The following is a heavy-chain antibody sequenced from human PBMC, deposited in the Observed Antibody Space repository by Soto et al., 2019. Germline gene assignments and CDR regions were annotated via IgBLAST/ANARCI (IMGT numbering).Heavy chain of an antibody. J-gene: IGHJ5*02. CDR3: ARQSRARINMIVVVITVSWFDP. V-gene: IGHV4-39*01. CDR2: IYYSGST. D-gene: IGHD3-22*01. Sequence: PSETLALTCTVSGGSISSSSYYWGWIRQPPGKGLEWIGSIYYSGSTYYNPSLKSRVTISVDTSKNQFSLKLSSVTAADTAVYYCARQSRARINMIVVVITVSWFDPWGQGTLVTVSS. CDR1: GGSISSSSYY.